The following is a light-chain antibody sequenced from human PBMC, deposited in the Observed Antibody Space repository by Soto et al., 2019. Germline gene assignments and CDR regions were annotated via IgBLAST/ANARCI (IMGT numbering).Light chain of an antibody. CDR3: SSYTSSSTYV. J-gene: IGLJ1*01. CDR2: EVS. CDR1: NSDVGSYNR. Sequence: QAALTQPPSLSRSPGQPVPISCTGTNSDVGSYNRVSWYQQPPGTAPKLIIYEVSNRPSGVPDRFSGSKSANTASLTISGLQAEDEADYYCSSYTSSSTYVFGTGTKVTVL. V-gene: IGLV2-18*02.